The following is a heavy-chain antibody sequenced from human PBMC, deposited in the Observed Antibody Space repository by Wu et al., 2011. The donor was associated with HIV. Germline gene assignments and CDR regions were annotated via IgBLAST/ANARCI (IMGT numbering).Heavy chain of an antibody. D-gene: IGHD3-3*01. J-gene: IGHJ6*03. V-gene: IGHV1-69*11. CDR1: GGTFSTYA. CDR2: VIPILGTT. Sequence: EVKKPGSSVKVSCKASGGTFSTYAFSWMRQAPGQGPEWMGRVIPILGTTNYAQKFQGRVTITADESTSTTYLELSSLRSEDTAVYYCARAYDLWSGSGYYYYMDVWGKGTTVSVSS. CDR3: ARAYDLWSGSGYYYYMDV.